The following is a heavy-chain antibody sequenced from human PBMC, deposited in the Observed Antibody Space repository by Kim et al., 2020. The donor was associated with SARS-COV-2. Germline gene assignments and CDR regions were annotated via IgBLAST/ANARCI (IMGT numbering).Heavy chain of an antibody. CDR2: IYLGDSDT. Sequence: GESLKISCKGSGYSFTNFWIGWVRQMPGKGLEWMGIIYLGDSDTRYSPSFQGQVVISADNSITTAYLQWSSLRASDTAMYYCARGPTSVSNPYFFDYWGQGTLLTVSS. V-gene: IGHV5-51*01. D-gene: IGHD1-26*01. CDR3: ARGPTSVSNPYFFDY. CDR1: GYSFTNFW. J-gene: IGHJ4*02.